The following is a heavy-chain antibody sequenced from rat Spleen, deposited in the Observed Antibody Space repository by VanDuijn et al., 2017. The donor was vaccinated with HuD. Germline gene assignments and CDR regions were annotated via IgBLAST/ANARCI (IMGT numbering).Heavy chain of an antibody. D-gene: IGHD1-4*01. Sequence: VQLKESGPGLVQPSQTLSLTCTVSGFSLTSYNVHWVRQPPGKGLEWVASISYEGSSTYYGDSVKGRFTISRDNAKSTLYLQMDSLRSEDTATYYCARQGGYNSYVMDAWGQGASVTVSS. V-gene: IGHV5-22*01. J-gene: IGHJ4*01. CDR1: GFSLTSYN. CDR3: ARQGGYNSYVMDA. CDR2: ISYEGSST.